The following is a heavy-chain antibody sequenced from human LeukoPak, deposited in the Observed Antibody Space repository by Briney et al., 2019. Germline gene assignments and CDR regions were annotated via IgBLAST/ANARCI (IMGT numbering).Heavy chain of an antibody. D-gene: IGHD3-22*01. Sequence: GGSLRLSCAASGFTFSSYDMHWVRQAPGKGLEWVAFTRFDGSDKYYADSVKGGFTISRDNSKNTLYLQMNSLRAEDTAVYYCAKDGDSKTPGYWGQGTLVTVSS. V-gene: IGHV3-30*02. J-gene: IGHJ4*02. CDR1: GFTFSSYD. CDR2: TRFDGSDK. CDR3: AKDGDSKTPGY.